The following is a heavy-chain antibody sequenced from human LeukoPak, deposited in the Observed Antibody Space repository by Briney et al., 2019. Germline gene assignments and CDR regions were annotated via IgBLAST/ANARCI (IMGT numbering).Heavy chain of an antibody. CDR1: GFTFSSYA. D-gene: IGHD5-18*01. V-gene: IGHV3-23*01. CDR3: ARSAMVPYYFDY. J-gene: IGHJ4*02. Sequence: GGSLRLSCAASGFTFSSYAMSWFRQAPGKGLEGVSAISGSGGSTYYADSVKGRFTISRDNSKNTLYLQMNSLRAEDTAVYYCARSAMVPYYFDYWGQGTLVTVSS. CDR2: ISGSGGST.